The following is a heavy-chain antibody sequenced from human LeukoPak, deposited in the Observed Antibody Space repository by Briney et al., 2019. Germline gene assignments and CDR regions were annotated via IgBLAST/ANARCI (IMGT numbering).Heavy chain of an antibody. Sequence: SETLSLTCTVSGGSISSYYWSWIRQPPGKGLEWIGYIYYSGSTNHNPSLKSRVTISVDTSKNQFSLKLSSVTAADTAVYYCARGTGYSGYETYWYFDLWRRGTLVTVSS. V-gene: IGHV4-59*01. D-gene: IGHD5-12*01. CDR1: GGSISSYY. CDR2: IYYSGST. J-gene: IGHJ2*01. CDR3: ARGTGYSGYETYWYFDL.